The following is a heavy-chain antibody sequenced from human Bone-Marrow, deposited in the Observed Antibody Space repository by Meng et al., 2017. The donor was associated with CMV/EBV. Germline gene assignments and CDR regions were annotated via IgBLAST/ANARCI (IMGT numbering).Heavy chain of an antibody. Sequence: ASVKVSCKASGYSFTSYDMNWVRQATGQGLEWMGWISAYNGNTNYAQKLQGRVTMTTDTSTSTAYMELRSLRSDDTAVYYCARDINNYCSSTSCYGGGYYWGQGTLVTVSS. CDR1: GYSFTSYD. J-gene: IGHJ4*02. V-gene: IGHV1-18*01. CDR3: ARDINNYCSSTSCYGGGYY. D-gene: IGHD2-2*01. CDR2: ISAYNGNT.